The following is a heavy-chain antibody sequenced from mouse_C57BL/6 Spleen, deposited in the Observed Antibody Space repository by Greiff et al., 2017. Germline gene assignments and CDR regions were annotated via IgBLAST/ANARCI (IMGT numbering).Heavy chain of an antibody. CDR2: INYDGSST. J-gene: IGHJ3*01. V-gene: IGHV5-16*01. CDR1: GFTFSDYY. CDR3: AREGRDGYSAWFAY. D-gene: IGHD2-3*01. Sequence: EVKLVESEGGLVQPGSSMKLSCTASGFTFSDYYMAWVRQVPEKGLEWVANINYDGSSTYYLDSLKSRFIISRANAKNILYLQMSSLKSEDTATYYCAREGRDGYSAWFAYWGQGTLVTVSA.